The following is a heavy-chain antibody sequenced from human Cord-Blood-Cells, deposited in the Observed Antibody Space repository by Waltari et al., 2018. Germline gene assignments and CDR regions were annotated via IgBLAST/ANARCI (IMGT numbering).Heavy chain of an antibody. CDR1: GGSISRYY. V-gene: IGHV4-59*01. D-gene: IGHD7-27*01. CDR3: ARGWGSDY. CDR2: IYYSGST. Sequence: QLQESGPGLGNHSANLSLTRTASGGSISRYYWSWIRQPPGKGLEWIGYIYYSGSTNYNPSLKSRVTISVDTSKNQFSLKLSSVTAADTAVYYCARGWGSDYWGQGTLVTVSS. J-gene: IGHJ4*02.